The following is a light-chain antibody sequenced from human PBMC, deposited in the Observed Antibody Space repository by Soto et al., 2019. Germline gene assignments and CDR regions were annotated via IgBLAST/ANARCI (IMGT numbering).Light chain of an antibody. CDR1: SSDVGSYNL. Sequence: QSALTQPASVSASPGQSITIPCTGTSSDVGSYNLVSWFQQHPGKVPKLLIYEGTKRPSGLSDRFSGSKSGTTTSLTISGLQAEDEAHYYCYSYAGENLYVFGTGTKVTVL. CDR3: YSYAGENLYV. J-gene: IGLJ1*01. CDR2: EGT. V-gene: IGLV2-23*01.